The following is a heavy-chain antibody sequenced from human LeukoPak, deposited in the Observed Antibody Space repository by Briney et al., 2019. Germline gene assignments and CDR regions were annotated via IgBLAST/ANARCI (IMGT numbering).Heavy chain of an antibody. D-gene: IGHD5-18*01. CDR1: GGSFSGYY. CDR2: INHSGST. CDR3: ARQLGSPVGY. J-gene: IGHJ4*02. Sequence: MSSETLSLTCAVYGGSFSGYYWSWIRQPPGKGLEWIGEINHSGSTNYNPSLKSRVTISVDTSKNQFSLKLSSVTAADTAVYYCARQLGSPVGYWGQGTLVTVSS. V-gene: IGHV4-34*01.